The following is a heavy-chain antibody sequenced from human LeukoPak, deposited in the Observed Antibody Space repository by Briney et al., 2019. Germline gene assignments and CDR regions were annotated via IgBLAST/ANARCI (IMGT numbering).Heavy chain of an antibody. J-gene: IGHJ4*02. V-gene: IGHV4-30-4*01. CDR3: ARDPFPPKCGGDCFDY. D-gene: IGHD2-21*01. Sequence: PSETLSLTCTVSGGSISSGDYYWSWIRQPPGKGLEWIGYIYYSGSTYYNPSLRSRVTISVDTSKNQFSLKLSSVTAADTAVYYCARDPFPPKCGGDCFDYWGQGTLVTVSS. CDR2: IYYSGST. CDR1: GGSISSGDYY.